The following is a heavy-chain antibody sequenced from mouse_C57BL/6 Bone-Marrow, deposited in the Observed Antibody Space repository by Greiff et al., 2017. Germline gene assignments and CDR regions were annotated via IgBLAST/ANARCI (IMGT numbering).Heavy chain of an antibody. J-gene: IGHJ2*01. CDR1: GYTFTSYC. Sequence: QVQLQQPGAELVRPGTSVKLSCKASGYTFTSYCMHWVKQRPGQGLEWIGVIDPSDSYTNYNQKFKGKATLTVDTSSSTAYMQLSSLTSEDSAVYYCARSPGTAYWGQGTTLTVSS. V-gene: IGHV1-59*01. D-gene: IGHD3-3*01. CDR2: IDPSDSYT. CDR3: ARSPGTAY.